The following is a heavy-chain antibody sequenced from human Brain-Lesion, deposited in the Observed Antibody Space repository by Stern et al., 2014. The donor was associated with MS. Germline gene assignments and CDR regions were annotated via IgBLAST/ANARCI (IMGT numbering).Heavy chain of an antibody. CDR3: ARHQLGYGYAYLRY. CDR2: VYYSGNT. Sequence: QVQLVESGPGLVKPSDTLSLTCSVSGDSLSSSTFYWGWIRQPPGKGPEWIGRVYYSGNTHYHPSLQSRVPISVDTSKNQFPLRLPSVTAADTAVYYCARHQLGYGYAYLRYGGQGTRVTVSS. J-gene: IGHJ4*02. D-gene: IGHD5-18*01. CDR1: GDSLSSSTFY. V-gene: IGHV4-39*01.